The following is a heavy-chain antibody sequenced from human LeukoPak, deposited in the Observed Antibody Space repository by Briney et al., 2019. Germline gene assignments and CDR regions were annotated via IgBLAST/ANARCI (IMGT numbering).Heavy chain of an antibody. CDR1: GFTFSSYA. CDR3: ARDIGGNFNWFDP. Sequence: PGGSLRLSCAASGFTFSSYAMHWVRQAPGKGLEWVAVISYDGSNKYYADSVKGRFTISRDNSKNTLYLQMNSLRAEDTAVYYCARDIGGNFNWFDPWGQGTLVTVSS. V-gene: IGHV3-30*04. J-gene: IGHJ5*02. CDR2: ISYDGSNK. D-gene: IGHD4-23*01.